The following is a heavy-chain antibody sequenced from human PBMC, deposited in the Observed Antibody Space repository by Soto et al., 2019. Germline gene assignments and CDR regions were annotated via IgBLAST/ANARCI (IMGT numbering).Heavy chain of an antibody. CDR2: INHSGST. Sequence: PSETLSLTCAVYGGSFSGYYWSWIRQPPGKGLEWIGEINHSGSTNYNPSLKSRVTISVDTSKNQFSLKLSSVTAADTAVYYCARGPPPIAAAGRVYFDYWGQGTLVTVSS. J-gene: IGHJ4*02. CDR3: ARGPPPIAAAGRVYFDY. CDR1: GGSFSGYY. D-gene: IGHD6-13*01. V-gene: IGHV4-34*01.